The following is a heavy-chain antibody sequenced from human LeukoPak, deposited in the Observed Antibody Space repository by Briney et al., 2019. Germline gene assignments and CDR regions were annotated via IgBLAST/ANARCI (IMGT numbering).Heavy chain of an antibody. D-gene: IGHD1-14*01. CDR3: AREGRIGTYDY. CDR1: GFTFDDYT. V-gene: IGHV3-43*01. J-gene: IGHJ4*02. CDR2: ISWDGGRT. Sequence: GGSLRLSCAASGFTFDDYTMHWVRQAPGKGLEWVSLISWDGGRTYYADSVKGRFTISRDNSKNSLFLQMNSLRAEDTAVYYCAREGRIGTYDYWGQGTLVTVSS.